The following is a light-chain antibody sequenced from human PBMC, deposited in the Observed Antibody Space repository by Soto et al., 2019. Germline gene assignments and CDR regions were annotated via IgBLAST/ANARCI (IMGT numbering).Light chain of an antibody. CDR3: SSYTGSSTLL. CDR2: GVS. Sequence: QSALTQPASVSGSPGQSITISCTGTSSDVGGYNYVSWYQHHPGKAPVLMIYGVSNRPSGVSNRFSGSKSGNTASLTISGLQAEDEADYYCSSYTGSSTLLFGGGTKLTVL. V-gene: IGLV2-14*03. J-gene: IGLJ2*01. CDR1: SSDVGGYNY.